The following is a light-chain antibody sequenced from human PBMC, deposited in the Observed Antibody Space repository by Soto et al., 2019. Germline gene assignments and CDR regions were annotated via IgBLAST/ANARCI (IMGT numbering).Light chain of an antibody. V-gene: IGLV1-40*01. J-gene: IGLJ1*01. CDR1: SSNIGTGYD. CDR3: QSYDSSLSGYV. Sequence: QSVLTQPPSVSGAPGQRGTISCTGSSSNIGTGYDVHWYQQLPGTAPKLLIYANINRPSGVPDRFSGSKSGTSASLAITGLQAEDESDYYCQSYDSSLSGYVFGAGTKVTVL. CDR2: ANI.